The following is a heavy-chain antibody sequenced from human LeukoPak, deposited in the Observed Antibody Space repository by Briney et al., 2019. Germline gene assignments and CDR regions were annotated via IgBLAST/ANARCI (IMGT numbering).Heavy chain of an antibody. CDR1: GYTLTSYD. D-gene: IGHD3-10*01. Sequence: ASVKVSCKASGYTLTSYDINWVRQATGQGLEWMGWMNPNSGNTGYAQKFQGRVTMTRNTSISTAYMELSSLRSEDTAVYYCARVIETSFTFWDIYYGSGSYNYYMDVWGKGTTVTISS. CDR3: ARVIETSFTFWDIYYGSGSYNYYMDV. V-gene: IGHV1-8*01. CDR2: MNPNSGNT. J-gene: IGHJ6*03.